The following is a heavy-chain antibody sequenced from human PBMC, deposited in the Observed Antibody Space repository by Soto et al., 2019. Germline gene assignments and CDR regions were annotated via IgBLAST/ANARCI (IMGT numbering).Heavy chain of an antibody. D-gene: IGHD6-6*01. J-gene: IGHJ6*02. CDR1: GFTFSSYA. CDR3: ARDPLCSSSSFLDV. V-gene: IGHV3-30-3*01. CDR2: ISYDGSNK. Sequence: GGSLRLSCAASGFTFSSYAMHWVRQAPGKGLEWVAVISYDGSNKYYADSVKGRFTISRDNSKNTLYLQMNSLRAEDTAVYYCARDPLCSSSSFLDVWGQGTTVTVSS.